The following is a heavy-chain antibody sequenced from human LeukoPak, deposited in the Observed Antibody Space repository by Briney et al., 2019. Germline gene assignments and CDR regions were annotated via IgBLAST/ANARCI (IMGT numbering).Heavy chain of an antibody. CDR1: GLTLSSYR. CDR2: IETDGKSA. CDR3: ARDHQGLHY. Sequence: GGSLRLSCAVSGLTLSSYRMHWVRQAPGKGLVWVSAIETDGKSATYADSVKGRFTISRDNAKNTLYLQMNSLGAEDTAVYFCARDHQGLHYWGQGTLVTVSS. J-gene: IGHJ4*02. V-gene: IGHV3-74*01.